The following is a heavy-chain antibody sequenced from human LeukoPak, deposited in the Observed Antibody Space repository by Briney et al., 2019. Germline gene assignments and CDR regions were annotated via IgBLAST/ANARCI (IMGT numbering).Heavy chain of an antibody. CDR1: GYTFTSYS. J-gene: IGHJ4*02. CDR3: ARDDGYSSSSGLAIDY. CDR2: SSVYKGDT. V-gene: IGHV1-18*01. Sequence: ASVKVSCKTSGYTFTSYSITWVRQAPGQGLEWMGWSSVYKGDTNYAQKLQGRVTMTTDTSTSTAYMELRSLRSDDTAVYYCARDDGYSSSSGLAIDYWGQGTLVTVSS. D-gene: IGHD6-6*01.